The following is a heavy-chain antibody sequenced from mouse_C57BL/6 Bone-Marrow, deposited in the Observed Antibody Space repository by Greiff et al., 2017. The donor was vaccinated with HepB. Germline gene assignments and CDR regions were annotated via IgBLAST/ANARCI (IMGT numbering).Heavy chain of an antibody. J-gene: IGHJ3*01. Sequence: VKLQESGPGLVQPSQSLSITCTVSGFSLTSYGVHWVRQPPGKGLEWLGVIWSGGSTDYNAAFISRLSISKDNSKSQVFFKMNSLQADDTAIYYCAKSYYYGSRGGFAYWGQGTLVTVSA. D-gene: IGHD1-1*01. CDR3: AKSYYYGSRGGFAY. CDR1: GFSLTSYG. CDR2: IWSGGST. V-gene: IGHV2-4*01.